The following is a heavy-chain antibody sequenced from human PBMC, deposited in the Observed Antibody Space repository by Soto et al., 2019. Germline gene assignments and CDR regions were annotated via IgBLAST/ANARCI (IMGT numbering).Heavy chain of an antibody. CDR2: ILPIFGSG. CDR3: ARGRQGDYGNYYYYGRDV. D-gene: IGHD4-17*01. J-gene: IGHJ6*02. CDR1: GGTFSSFA. V-gene: IGHV1-69*12. Sequence: QVHLVQSGAEVKKPGSSVKVSCKTSGGTFSSFAFSWVRQAPGHCLEWMGGILPIFGSGNYAEKFQDRLPITADESTSTAYMELSSLRSEDTAIYYCARGRQGDYGNYYYYGRDVWGQGTTVTVSS.